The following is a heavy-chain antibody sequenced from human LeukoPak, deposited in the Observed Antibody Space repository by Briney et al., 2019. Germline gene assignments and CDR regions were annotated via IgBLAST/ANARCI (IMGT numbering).Heavy chain of an antibody. CDR2: INSDGSST. J-gene: IGHJ5*02. CDR3: ERWPPLAYYGGFDP. V-gene: IGHV3-74*01. Sequence: GGSLRLSCAASGFTFSSYWMHWVRQAPGKGLVWVSLINSDGSSTSYADSVKGRFTISRDNAENTLYLQMNRLRAEDTAVYYCERWPPLAYYGGFDPWGQGTLVTVSS. D-gene: IGHD3-10*01. CDR1: GFTFSSYW.